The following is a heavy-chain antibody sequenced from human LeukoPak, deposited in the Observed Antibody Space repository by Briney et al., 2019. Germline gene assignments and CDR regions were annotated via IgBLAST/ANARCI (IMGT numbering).Heavy chain of an antibody. CDR3: ARDMQAGREGNY. D-gene: IGHD2-2*01. CDR2: IIPIFGTA. J-gene: IGHJ4*02. Sequence: SVKVSCKAPGGSFSSYAISWVRQAPGQGLEWMGGIIPIFGTANYAQKFQGRVTITADESTSTAYTELSSLRSEDTAVYYCARDMQAGREGNYWGQGTLVTVSS. V-gene: IGHV1-69*13. CDR1: GGSFSSYA.